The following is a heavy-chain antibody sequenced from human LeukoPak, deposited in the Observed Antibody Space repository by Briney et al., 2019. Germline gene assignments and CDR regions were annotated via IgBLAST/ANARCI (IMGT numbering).Heavy chain of an antibody. CDR1: GYTFTGYY. D-gene: IGHD5-24*01. J-gene: IGHJ3*02. V-gene: IGHV1-2*02. CDR3: ARARMAWQDDAFDI. Sequence: ASVKVSCKASGYTFTGYYMHWVRQAPGQGLEWMGWINPNSGGTNYAQKFQGRVTMTRDTSISTAYMELSRLRSDDTAVYYCARARMAWQDDAFDIWGQGTMVTVSS. CDR2: INPNSGGT.